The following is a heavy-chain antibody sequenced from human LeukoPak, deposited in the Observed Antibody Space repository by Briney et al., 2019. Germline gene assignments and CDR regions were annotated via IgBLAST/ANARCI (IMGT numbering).Heavy chain of an antibody. CDR1: GFTFEEHA. CDR3: VRDRFLEWSDYYYYMDV. J-gene: IGHJ6*03. V-gene: IGHV3-49*04. D-gene: IGHD3-3*01. CDR2: IRNRHFRGTT. Sequence: GGSLRLSCSASGFTFEEHAMSWVRQAPGKGLEWVSFIRNRHFRGTTEYAASVKGRFTVSRDNAKNSLFLQMSSLRAEDTAVYYCVRDRFLEWSDYYYYMDVWGRGTTVTVSS.